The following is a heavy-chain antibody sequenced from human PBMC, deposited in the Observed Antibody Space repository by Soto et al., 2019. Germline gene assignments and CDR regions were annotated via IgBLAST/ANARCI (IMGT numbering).Heavy chain of an antibody. V-gene: IGHV2-26*04. CDR3: ASTYSSSWYWFDP. CDR1: GFSLSNAGLG. CDR2: IFSNDEK. Sequence: QVTVKESGPVLVKPTETLTLTCTVSGFSLSNAGLGVSWIRQPPGKALEWLAHIFSNDEKSYSTSLKSRLTISKDTHKSQVSLTMTNMDPVDTATYYCASTYSSSWYWFDPWGQGTLVTVSS. D-gene: IGHD6-13*01. J-gene: IGHJ5*02.